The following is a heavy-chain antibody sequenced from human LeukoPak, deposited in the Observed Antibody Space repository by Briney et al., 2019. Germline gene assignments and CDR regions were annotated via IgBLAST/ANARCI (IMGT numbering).Heavy chain of an antibody. V-gene: IGHV3-21*01. CDR3: ARDGVAGTYYFEY. CDR2: ITSSSTYI. Sequence: PGGSLRLSCAASGITLSSYNMNWVRQAPGKGLEWVSSITSSSTYIYYADSVKGRFTMSRDNAKNSVYLEMNSLRAEDTAVYYCARDGVAGTYYFEYWGQGTLVTVSS. J-gene: IGHJ4*02. CDR1: GITLSSYN. D-gene: IGHD6-19*01.